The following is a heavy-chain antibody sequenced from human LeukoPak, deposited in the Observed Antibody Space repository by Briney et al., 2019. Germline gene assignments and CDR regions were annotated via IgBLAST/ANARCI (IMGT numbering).Heavy chain of an antibody. Sequence: SETLSFTCTVSGGSISSYYWSWIRQPPGKGLEWIGYIYYSGSTNYNPSLKSRVTISVDTSKNQFSLKLSSVTAADTAVYYCALGLGGGTRLDYWGQGTLVTVSS. CDR2: IYYSGST. J-gene: IGHJ4*02. D-gene: IGHD3/OR15-3a*01. CDR1: GGSISSYY. V-gene: IGHV4-59*01. CDR3: ALGLGGGTRLDY.